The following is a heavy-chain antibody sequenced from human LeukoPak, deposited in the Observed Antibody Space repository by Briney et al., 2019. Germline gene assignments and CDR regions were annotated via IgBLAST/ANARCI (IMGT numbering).Heavy chain of an antibody. CDR3: ARDSPMRSELRAYYYYYMDV. Sequence: SQTLSLTCTVSGGSISSGSYYWSWIRQPAGKGLEWIGRIYTSGSTNYNPSLKSRVTISVDTSKTQFSLKLSSVTAADTAVYYCARDSPMRSELRAYYYYYMDVWGKGTTVTVSS. CDR1: GGSISSGSYY. D-gene: IGHD1-14*01. J-gene: IGHJ6*03. V-gene: IGHV4-61*02. CDR2: IYTSGST.